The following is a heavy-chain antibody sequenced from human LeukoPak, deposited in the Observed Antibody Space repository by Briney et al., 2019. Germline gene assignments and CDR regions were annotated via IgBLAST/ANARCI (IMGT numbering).Heavy chain of an antibody. D-gene: IGHD2-8*01. CDR3: ARARRPRLNYYFDY. V-gene: IGHV4-34*01. J-gene: IGHJ4*02. Sequence: PSETLSLTCAVYGGSFSGYHWSWLRQPPGKGLEWIGEINHSGSTNYNPSLKSRVTISVDTSKNQFSLKLSPVTAADTAVYYCARARRPRLNYYFDYWGQGTLVTVSS. CDR1: GGSFSGYH. CDR2: INHSGST.